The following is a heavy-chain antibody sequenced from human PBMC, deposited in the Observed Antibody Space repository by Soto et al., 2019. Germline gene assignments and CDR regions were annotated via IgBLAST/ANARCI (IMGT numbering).Heavy chain of an antibody. Sequence: QVQLVQSGAEVKKPGASVKVSCKASGYTFTSYGISWVRQAPGQGLEWMGWISAYNGNTNYAQKLQGRVTMTTDTATSTAYMELSSLRSDDTAVYYCARELGYCSGGSCYSVWFDPWGQGTLVTVSS. CDR3: ARELGYCSGGSCYSVWFDP. V-gene: IGHV1-18*01. CDR2: ISAYNGNT. CDR1: GYTFTSYG. J-gene: IGHJ5*02. D-gene: IGHD2-15*01.